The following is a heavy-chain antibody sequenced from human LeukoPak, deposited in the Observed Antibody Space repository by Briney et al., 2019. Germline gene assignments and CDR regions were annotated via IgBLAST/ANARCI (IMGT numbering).Heavy chain of an antibody. CDR3: ARDNRPAGITGTKYYFDY. CDR1: GGSISSGGYY. V-gene: IGHV4-31*03. CDR2: IYYSGST. Sequence: PSETLSLTCTVSGGSISSGGYYWSWIRQHPGKGLEWIGYIYYSGSTCYNPSLKSRVTISVDTSKNQFSLKLSSVTAVDTAVYYCARDNRPAGITGTKYYFDYWGQGTLVTVSS. J-gene: IGHJ4*02. D-gene: IGHD1-20*01.